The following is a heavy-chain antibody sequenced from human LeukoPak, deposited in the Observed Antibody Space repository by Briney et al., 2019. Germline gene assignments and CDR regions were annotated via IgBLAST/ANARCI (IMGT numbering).Heavy chain of an antibody. J-gene: IGHJ4*02. Sequence: SETLSLTCAVYGGSFSGYYWSWIRQPPGKGLEWIGEINHSGSTNYNPSLKSRVIISVDTSKNQFSLKLSSVTAADTAVYYCASTGYCSSTSCPRPGRYWGQGTLVTVSS. D-gene: IGHD2-2*01. CDR3: ASTGYCSSTSCPRPGRY. V-gene: IGHV4-34*01. CDR1: GGSFSGYY. CDR2: INHSGST.